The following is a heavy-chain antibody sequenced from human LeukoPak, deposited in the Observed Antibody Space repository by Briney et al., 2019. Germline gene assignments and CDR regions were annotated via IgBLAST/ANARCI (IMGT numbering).Heavy chain of an antibody. Sequence: SETLSLTCTVSGYSISSGYYWGWIRQPPGKGLEWIGSIYHSGSTYYNPSLKSRVTISVDTSKNQFSLKLSSVTAADTAVYYCARRFDVVVPAATYYYYRDVWGKGTTVTVSS. CDR2: IYHSGST. D-gene: IGHD2-2*01. CDR3: ARRFDVVVPAATYYYYRDV. J-gene: IGHJ6*03. V-gene: IGHV4-38-2*02. CDR1: GYSISSGYY.